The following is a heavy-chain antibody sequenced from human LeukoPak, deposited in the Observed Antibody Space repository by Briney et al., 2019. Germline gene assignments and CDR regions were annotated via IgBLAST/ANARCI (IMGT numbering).Heavy chain of an antibody. CDR1: GYTFTGYY. Sequence: EASVKVSCKASGYTFTGYYMHWVRQAPGQGLEWMGWINPNSGGTNYAQKFQGRVTMTRDTSISTAYMELSSLRSEDTAVYYCARENTVTTIFYYYYYMDVWGKGTTVTVSS. CDR3: ARENTVTTIFYYYYYMDV. CDR2: INPNSGGT. V-gene: IGHV1-2*02. D-gene: IGHD4-17*01. J-gene: IGHJ6*03.